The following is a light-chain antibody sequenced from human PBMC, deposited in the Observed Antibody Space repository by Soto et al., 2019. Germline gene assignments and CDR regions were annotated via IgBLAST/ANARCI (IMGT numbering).Light chain of an antibody. V-gene: IGKV4-1*01. CDR1: QTVLHSSNNKNY. J-gene: IGKJ2*01. CDR3: QQYRSFPYT. CDR2: WAS. Sequence: DIVMTQSPDSLAVSLGETATISCKSSQTVLHSSNNKNYLAWYQQKPGQSPNLLIHWASTRQSGVPDRFRGSGSGTDFTLTITSLQAEDVAVYYCQQYRSFPYTFGQGTKLEIK.